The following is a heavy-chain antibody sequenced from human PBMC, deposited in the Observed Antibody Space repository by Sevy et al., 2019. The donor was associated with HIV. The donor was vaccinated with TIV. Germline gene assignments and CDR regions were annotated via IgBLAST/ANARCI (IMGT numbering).Heavy chain of an antibody. V-gene: IGHV7-4-1*02. Sequence: ASVKVSCKASGYTFTSYAMNWVRQAPGQGLEWMGWINTNTGNPTYAQGFTGRFVFSLDTSVSTAYLQISSLKAEDTAVYYCASLVLGSYYYYGMDVWDQGTTVTVSS. CDR2: INTNTGNP. D-gene: IGHD7-27*01. CDR3: ASLVLGSYYYYGMDV. CDR1: GYTFTSYA. J-gene: IGHJ6*02.